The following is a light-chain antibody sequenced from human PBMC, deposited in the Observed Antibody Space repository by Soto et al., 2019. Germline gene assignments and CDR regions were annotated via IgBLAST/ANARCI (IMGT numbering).Light chain of an antibody. CDR2: DVT. J-gene: IGLJ2*01. Sequence: QSALTQPRSVSGSPGQSVTISCTGTSSDVGGYNYVSWFQHHPGKAPKVMIYDVTERPSGVPDRFSGSKSGNTASLTISGLQAEDEADYYCCSFAGSYTFLFGGGTNFTVL. CDR1: SSDVGGYNY. CDR3: CSFAGSYTFL. V-gene: IGLV2-11*01.